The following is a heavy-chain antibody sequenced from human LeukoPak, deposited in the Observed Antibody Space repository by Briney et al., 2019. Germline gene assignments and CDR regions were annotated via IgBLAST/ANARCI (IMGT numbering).Heavy chain of an antibody. CDR3: ARAGYCSGGSCYYLGAFDI. Sequence: GGSLRLSCAASGFTFSSYGMHWVRQAPGKGLEWVAVIWYDGSNKYYADSVKGRFTISRDNSKNTLYLQMNSLRAEDTAVYYCARAGYCSGGSCYYLGAFDIWGQGTMVTVSS. D-gene: IGHD2-15*01. V-gene: IGHV3-33*01. CDR1: GFTFSSYG. J-gene: IGHJ3*02. CDR2: IWYDGSNK.